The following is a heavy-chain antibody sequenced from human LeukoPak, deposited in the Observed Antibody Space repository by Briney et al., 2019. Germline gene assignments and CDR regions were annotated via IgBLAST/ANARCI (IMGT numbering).Heavy chain of an antibody. CDR2: ISTSSSTI. V-gene: IGHV3-48*03. D-gene: IGHD3-16*02. CDR1: GFTFIAYE. CDR3: AKELHGSYRYGNYYYYGMDV. J-gene: IGHJ6*01. Sequence: GGSLRLSCAASGFTFIAYEMNWVRQAPGKGLEWISFISTSSSTIHYADSLKGRFTVSRDNAKKSLYLQMNSLIVEDPAVYYCAKELHGSYRYGNYYYYGMDVWGQGTTVTVSS.